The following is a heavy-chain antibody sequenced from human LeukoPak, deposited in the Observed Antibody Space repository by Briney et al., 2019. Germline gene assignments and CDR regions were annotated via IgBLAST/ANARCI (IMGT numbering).Heavy chain of an antibody. CDR1: GGSISSYY. Sequence: SETLSLTCTVSGGSISSYYWSWIRPPAGKGLEWIGRIYTSGSTNYNPSLKRRVTMSVDTSKNQYSLKLSSVTAADTAVYYCAREGTTGTTTLLRYFDYWGQGTLVTVSS. CDR2: IYTSGST. CDR3: AREGTTGTTTLLRYFDY. J-gene: IGHJ4*02. V-gene: IGHV4-4*07. D-gene: IGHD1-1*01.